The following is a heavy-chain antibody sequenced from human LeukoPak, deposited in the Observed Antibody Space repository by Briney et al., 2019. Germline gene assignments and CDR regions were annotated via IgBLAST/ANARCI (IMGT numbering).Heavy chain of an antibody. CDR3: AKSAGYSYGEYFDY. J-gene: IGHJ4*02. Sequence: PGGSLRLSCAASGFTFRNSAMSWVRQAPGKGLEWVSAISGSGGSTYYADSVKGRFTISRDNSKNTLYLQMNSLRAEDTAVYYCAKSAGYSYGEYFDYWGQGTLVTVSS. CDR2: ISGSGGST. D-gene: IGHD5-18*01. V-gene: IGHV3-23*01. CDR1: GFTFRNSA.